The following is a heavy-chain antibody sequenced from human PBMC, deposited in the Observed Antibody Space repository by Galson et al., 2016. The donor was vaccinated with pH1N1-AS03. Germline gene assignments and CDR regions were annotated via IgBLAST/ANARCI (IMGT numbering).Heavy chain of an antibody. CDR1: GYTFSSYG. CDR2: ISAYNGNT. Sequence: SVKVSCKASGYTFSSYGISWVRQAPGQGLEWVGWISAYNGNTHYAQNRQGRVTMTTDTSTSTPYMKLKSLGADDTAIYYCARYLPLPDAYGIEVWGQGTTVTVSS. J-gene: IGHJ6*02. V-gene: IGHV1-18*01. D-gene: IGHD3-9*01. CDR3: ARYLPLPDAYGIEV.